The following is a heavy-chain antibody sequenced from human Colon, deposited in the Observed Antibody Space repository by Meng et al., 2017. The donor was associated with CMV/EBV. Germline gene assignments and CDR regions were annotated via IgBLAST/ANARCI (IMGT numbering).Heavy chain of an antibody. V-gene: IGHV1-2*05. CDR2: INPNSGAT. J-gene: IGHJ4*02. D-gene: IGHD3-22*01. Sequence: SCEASGYTFTAHYMHWVRQAPGQGLEWMGRINPNSGATDYAQKFQGRITVARDTSISTIYMEVSRLTSDDTGIYYCTRKFDGYYDYWGQGTLVTVSS. CDR3: TRKFDGYYDY. CDR1: GYTFTAHY.